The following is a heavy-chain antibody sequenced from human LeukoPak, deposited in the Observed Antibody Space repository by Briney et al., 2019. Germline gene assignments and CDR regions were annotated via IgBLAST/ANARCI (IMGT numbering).Heavy chain of an antibody. J-gene: IGHJ4*02. CDR3: AKGGDYDFWSGYPLDY. D-gene: IGHD3-3*01. CDR1: GFTFSSYE. CDR2: ISSSGSTI. Sequence: GGSLRLSCAASGFTFSSYEMNWVRQAPGKGLEWVSYISSSGSTIYYADSVKGRFTISRDNAKNSLYLQMNSLRAEDTAVYYCAKGGDYDFWSGYPLDYWGQGTLVTVSS. V-gene: IGHV3-48*03.